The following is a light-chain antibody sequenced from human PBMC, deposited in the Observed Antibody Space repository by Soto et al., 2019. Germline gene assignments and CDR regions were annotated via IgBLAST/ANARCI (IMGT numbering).Light chain of an antibody. CDR1: QGISNY. V-gene: IGKV1-27*01. Sequence: EMQRTQSPSSLSASVGDGGTITWRASQGISNYFASYQQKPAKVPKLLIYAASTLQSGVPSRFSGSGSGTDFTLTISSLQPEDVATYYCQKYNSAPQSFGQGTKVDIK. J-gene: IGKJ1*01. CDR2: AAS. CDR3: QKYNSAPQS.